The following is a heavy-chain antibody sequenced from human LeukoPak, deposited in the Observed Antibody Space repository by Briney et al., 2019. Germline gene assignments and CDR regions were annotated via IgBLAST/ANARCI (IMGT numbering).Heavy chain of an antibody. D-gene: IGHD3-10*01. J-gene: IGHJ4*02. CDR1: RFTLSNAW. Sequence: GGSLRLSCAASRFTLSNAWMNWVRQAPGKGLEWVGRIKRKSDGGTTDYAAPVKGRFTISRDESTNTSNLQMKSLKNEDTAVYYCTMGLWFGELYLDYWGQGTLVTVSS. V-gene: IGHV3-15*01. CDR3: TMGLWFGELYLDY. CDR2: IKRKSDGGTT.